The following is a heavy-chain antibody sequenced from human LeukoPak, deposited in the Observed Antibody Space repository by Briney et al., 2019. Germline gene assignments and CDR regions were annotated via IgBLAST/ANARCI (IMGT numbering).Heavy chain of an antibody. J-gene: IGHJ4*02. D-gene: IGHD3-10*01. CDR2: IRNKANGYTT. Sequence: PGGSLRLSCAASGFTFSPHYMDWVHQSPGQGLEWVGLIRNKANGYTTVYAASVKGRFTISRDDSKNSLYLQMDSLKTEDTAVYYCGDLGSAGTDHWGQGTLVTVSS. CDR1: GFTFSPHY. V-gene: IGHV3-72*01. CDR3: GDLGSAGTDH.